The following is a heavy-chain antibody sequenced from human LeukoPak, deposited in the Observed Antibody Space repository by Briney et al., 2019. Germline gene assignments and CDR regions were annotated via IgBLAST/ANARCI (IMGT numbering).Heavy chain of an antibody. CDR3: ARDPYGSGSYSYYYYGMDV. D-gene: IGHD3-10*01. J-gene: IGHJ6*02. CDR1: GGSIRSYY. CDR2: IYYSGST. Sequence: SETLSLTCTVSGGSIRSYYWSWIRQPPGKGLEWIGYIYYSGSTYYNPSLKSRVTISVDTSKNQFSLKLSSVTAADTAVYYCARDPYGSGSYSYYYYGMDVWGQGTTVTVSS. V-gene: IGHV4-59*06.